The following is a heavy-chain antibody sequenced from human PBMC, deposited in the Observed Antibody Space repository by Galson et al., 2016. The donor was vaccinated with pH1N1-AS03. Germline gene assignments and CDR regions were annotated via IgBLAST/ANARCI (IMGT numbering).Heavy chain of an antibody. D-gene: IGHD2-21*02. CDR2: ISSRGDSI. V-gene: IGHV3-48*01. CDR1: GFTFCYYS. J-gene: IGHJ4*02. CDR3: ARIVTMSDFDS. Sequence: SLRLSCAASGFTFCYYSMNWVRQAPGKGLEWVSYISSRGDSIYYADSVKGRFSISRDNAKESLYLQMNSLRGEDTGVYYCARIVTMSDFDSWGQGTLVTVSS.